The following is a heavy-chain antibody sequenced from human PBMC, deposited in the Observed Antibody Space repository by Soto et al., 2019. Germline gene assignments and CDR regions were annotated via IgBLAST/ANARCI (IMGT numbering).Heavy chain of an antibody. CDR2: ISAYNGNT. Sequence: ASVKVSCKASGYTFTSYGISWVRQAPGQGREWMGWISAYNGNTNYEQKLQGTVTMTTDTSTSTAYMELRSLRSDDTAVYSCARMGVVPVNWFDPWGQGTLVTVSS. CDR3: ARMGVVPVNWFDP. V-gene: IGHV1-18*01. CDR1: GYTFTSYG. D-gene: IGHD2-2*01. J-gene: IGHJ5*02.